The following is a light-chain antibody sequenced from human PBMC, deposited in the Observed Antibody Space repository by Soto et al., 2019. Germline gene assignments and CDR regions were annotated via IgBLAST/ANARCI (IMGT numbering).Light chain of an antibody. J-gene: IGKJ4*01. CDR2: DAS. CDR3: QQYDNLPYT. Sequence: DIQMTQSPSSLSASVGVRVTITCQASQDINNFLNWFQQKPGKAPKLVIYDASNLETGVPSRFSGSGSGTDFTFTISSLQPEDIATYYCQQYDNLPYTFGGGTKVEIK. V-gene: IGKV1-33*01. CDR1: QDINNF.